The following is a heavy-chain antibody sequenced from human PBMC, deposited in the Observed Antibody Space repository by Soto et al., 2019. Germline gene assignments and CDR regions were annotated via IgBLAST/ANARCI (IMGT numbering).Heavy chain of an antibody. Sequence: QVQLQKWGAGLLKPSETLSLTCAVYGGSFSGYYWSWIRQPPGKGLEWIGEINHSGSTNYNPSLKRRVTISVDTSKNQFSLKLSSVTAADTAVYYCARATEDIVVVVAATNYFDYWGQGTLVTVSS. CDR1: GGSFSGYY. CDR2: INHSGST. V-gene: IGHV4-34*01. D-gene: IGHD2-15*01. CDR3: ARATEDIVVVVAATNYFDY. J-gene: IGHJ4*02.